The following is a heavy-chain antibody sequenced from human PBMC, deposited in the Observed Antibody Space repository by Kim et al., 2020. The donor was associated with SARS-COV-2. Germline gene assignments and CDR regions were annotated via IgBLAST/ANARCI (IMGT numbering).Heavy chain of an antibody. J-gene: IGHJ5*02. CDR2: INHSGST. Sequence: SETLSLTCAVYGGSFSGYYWSWIRQPPGKGLEWIGEINHSGSTNYNPSLKSRVTISVDTSKNQFSLKLSSVTAADTAVYYCRLAPPYSSSSTNWFDPWGQGTLVTVSS. D-gene: IGHD6-6*01. CDR1: GGSFSGYY. V-gene: IGHV4-34*01. CDR3: RLAPPYSSSSTNWFDP.